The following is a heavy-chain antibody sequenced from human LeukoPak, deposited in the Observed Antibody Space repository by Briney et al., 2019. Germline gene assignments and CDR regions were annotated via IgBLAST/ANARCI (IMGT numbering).Heavy chain of an antibody. CDR3: AKDQVWIVVGSFDY. V-gene: IGHV3-23*01. Sequence: GGSLRLSCAASGFTFSSYAMSWVRQAPGKGLEWVSGISGSGGSTYYADSVKGRFTISRDNSKNTLHLQMTSLRAEDTAVYYCAKDQVWIVVGSFDYWGQGTLVTVSS. CDR1: GFTFSSYA. CDR2: ISGSGGST. J-gene: IGHJ4*02. D-gene: IGHD3-22*01.